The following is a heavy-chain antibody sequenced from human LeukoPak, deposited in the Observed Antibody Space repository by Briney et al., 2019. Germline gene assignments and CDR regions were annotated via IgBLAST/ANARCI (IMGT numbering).Heavy chain of an antibody. J-gene: IGHJ3*02. CDR2: ISAYNGNT. V-gene: IGHV1-18*01. CDR1: GGTFSGYA. D-gene: IGHD4-17*01. CDR3: ARNGDSGALDI. Sequence: ASVKVSCKASGGTFSGYAISWVRQAPGQGLEWMGWISAYNGNTNIAQKFQGRVTMTTDTSTSTVYMELRSLRSDDTAVYYCARNGDSGALDIWGQGTMVTVSS.